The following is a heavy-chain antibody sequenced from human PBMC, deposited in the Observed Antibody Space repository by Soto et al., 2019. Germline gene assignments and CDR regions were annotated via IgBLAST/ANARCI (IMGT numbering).Heavy chain of an antibody. CDR3: AKDITPTVAIGWYFDS. Sequence: QLLESGGGLVQPGGSLRLSCEASGFSFSKFAMNWVRQGPGKGLEWVSGISDSGSYTYYADSLKGRFTLSRDNSKNTRFLQMDSLRAEDTSLYYCAKDITPTVAIGWYFDSWGQGTLVTVSS. J-gene: IGHJ4*02. V-gene: IGHV3-23*01. D-gene: IGHD5-12*01. CDR2: ISDSGSYT. CDR1: GFSFSKFA.